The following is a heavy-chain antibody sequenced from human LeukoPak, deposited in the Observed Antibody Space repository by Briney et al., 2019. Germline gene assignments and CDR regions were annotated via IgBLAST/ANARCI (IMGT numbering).Heavy chain of an antibody. CDR1: GFTISNHW. V-gene: IGHV3-74*01. J-gene: IGHJ6*03. Sequence: GGSLRLSCAASGFTISNHWMHWVRQAPGKGLVWVSRINSDGRRTSYADSVKGRFTISRDNAKNTLYLQMNGLRPDDTAVYYCAREVEVVPATMGAYYYYYMDVWGGGTTVAVSS. CDR3: AREVEVVPATMGAYYYYYMDV. D-gene: IGHD2-2*01. CDR2: INSDGRRT.